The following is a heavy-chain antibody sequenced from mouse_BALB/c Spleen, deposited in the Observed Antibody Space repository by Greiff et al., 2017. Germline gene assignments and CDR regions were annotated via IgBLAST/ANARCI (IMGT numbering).Heavy chain of an antibody. CDR2: INPYNGDT. Sequence: EVQLQQSGPELVKPGASVKISCKASGYSFTGYFMNWVMQSHGKSLEWIGRINPYNGDTFYNQKFKGKATLTVDKSSSTAHMELRSLASEDSAVYYCASSYYDYDGGAYWGQGTLVTVSA. CDR3: ASSYYDYDGGAY. V-gene: IGHV1-20*02. J-gene: IGHJ3*01. D-gene: IGHD2-4*01. CDR1: GYSFTGYF.